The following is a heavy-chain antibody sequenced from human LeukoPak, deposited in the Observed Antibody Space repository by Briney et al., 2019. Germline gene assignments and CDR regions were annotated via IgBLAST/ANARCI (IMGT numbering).Heavy chain of an antibody. D-gene: IGHD2-2*01. Sequence: GGSLRLSCAASGFTFSSYWMSWVRQAPGKGLEWVANIKQDGSEKYYVDSVKGRFTISRDNAKNSLYLQMNSLRAEDTAVYYCAKARTSSTSCYDYWGQGTLVTVSS. V-gene: IGHV3-7*01. J-gene: IGHJ4*02. CDR2: IKQDGSEK. CDR1: GFTFSSYW. CDR3: AKARTSSTSCYDY.